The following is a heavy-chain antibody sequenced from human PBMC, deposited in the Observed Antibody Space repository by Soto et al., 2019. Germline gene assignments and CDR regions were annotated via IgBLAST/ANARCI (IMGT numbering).Heavy chain of an antibody. CDR2: IYSHDDK. D-gene: IGHD3-16*01. CDR1: GFLLTTRGVG. J-gene: IGHJ5*02. Sequence: QITLKESGPTLVKPTQTLTLTCTFSGFLLTTRGVGVGWILHPPGKALECLALIYSHDDKGYSPSLQIRVSITNDTSKNQVVLTMTNVDPVDTATSYCAHIPNYYQYDWFDPWGQGTLVSVSS. V-gene: IGHV2-5*01. CDR3: AHIPNYYQYDWFDP.